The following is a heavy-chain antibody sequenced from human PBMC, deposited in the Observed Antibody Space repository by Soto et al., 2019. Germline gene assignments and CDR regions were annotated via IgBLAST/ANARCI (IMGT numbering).Heavy chain of an antibody. CDR1: GASITSGHW. CDR3: TRSTHAMNGGSHYMALDDDLVTGMDV. CDR2: ISDRGSA. D-gene: IGHD3-16*01. Sequence: QVQLQESGPRLVRPSGALSLTCSVSGASITSGHWWTWVRQSPGKGLEWIGEISDRGSAYSNPSLKSRVSLSVDKSQNQFSLRLTSVTAADTAIYYCTRSTHAMNGGSHYMALDDDLVTGMDVWGPVTTVTVSS. J-gene: IGHJ6*02. V-gene: IGHV4-4*02.